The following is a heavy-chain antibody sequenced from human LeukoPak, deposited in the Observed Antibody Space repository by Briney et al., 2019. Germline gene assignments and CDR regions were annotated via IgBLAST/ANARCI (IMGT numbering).Heavy chain of an antibody. D-gene: IGHD4-17*01. V-gene: IGHV3-21*04. CDR3: ARAVGTTVTTHYYYYYYMDV. J-gene: IGHJ6*03. Sequence: GGSLRLSCAASGFTFSSYSMNWVRQAPGKGLEWVSSISSTSSYIYYADSVKGRFTISRDNSKNTLYLQMNSLRAEDTAVYYCARAVGTTVTTHYYYYYYMDVWGKGTTVTISS. CDR2: ISSTSSYI. CDR1: GFTFSSYS.